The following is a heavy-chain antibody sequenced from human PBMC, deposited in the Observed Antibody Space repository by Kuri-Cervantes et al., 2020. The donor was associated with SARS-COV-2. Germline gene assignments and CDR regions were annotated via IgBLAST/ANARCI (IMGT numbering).Heavy chain of an antibody. CDR1: GFTFSSYE. Sequence: GGSLRLSCAASGFTFSSYEMNWVRQAPGKGLEWVSYISSSGSTIYYADSVKGRFTISRDNAKNSLYLQMNSLRAEDTAVYYCAREDITIFGVVKEYFDLWGRAPWSPSPQ. CDR2: ISSSGSTI. J-gene: IGHJ2*01. CDR3: AREDITIFGVVKEYFDL. D-gene: IGHD3-3*01. V-gene: IGHV3-48*03.